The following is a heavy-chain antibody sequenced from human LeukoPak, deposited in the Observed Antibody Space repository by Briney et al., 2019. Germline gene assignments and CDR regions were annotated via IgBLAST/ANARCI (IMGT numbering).Heavy chain of an antibody. J-gene: IGHJ6*03. D-gene: IGHD2-21*01. Sequence: ASVKVSCKASGYTFTSYDINWVRQAPGQGLEWMGWISAYNGNTNYAQKLQGRVTMTTDTSTSTAYMELRSLRSDDTAVYYCARDPSGSDSYYYYYYMDVWGKGTTVTVSS. V-gene: IGHV1-18*01. CDR3: ARDPSGSDSYYYYYYMDV. CDR1: GYTFTSYD. CDR2: ISAYNGNT.